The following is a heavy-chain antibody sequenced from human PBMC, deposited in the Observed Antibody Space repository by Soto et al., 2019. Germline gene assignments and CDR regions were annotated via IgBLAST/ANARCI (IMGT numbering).Heavy chain of an antibody. CDR3: VRAYENSNHYFDY. CDR2: ISIKTNNYAT. CDR1: GFTFHGST. V-gene: IGHV3-73*02. J-gene: IGHJ4*02. D-gene: IGHD3-22*01. Sequence: DAQVVESGGGLVQPGESLKLSCVGSGFTFHGSTMHWVRQASGKGLEWIGLISIKTNNYATVYAASVTGRFTLSRDDSENTAYLQMNILKTEDTAFYYCVRAYENSNHYFDYWGRGTLV.